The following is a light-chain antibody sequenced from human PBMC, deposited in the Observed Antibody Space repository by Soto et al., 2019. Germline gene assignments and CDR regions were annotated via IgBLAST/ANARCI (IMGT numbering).Light chain of an antibody. J-gene: IGKJ1*01. CDR1: QGISSY. CDR3: QQYYTYPWT. V-gene: IGKV1-8*01. Sequence: AIRMTQSPSSLSASTGDRVTITCRASQGISSYLAWYQQKPGKAPKVLIHNASTLQGRVPSRFNDSGSGTDFTLTISRLQSEYLATYYCQQYYTYPWTFGQGTKVEIK. CDR2: NAS.